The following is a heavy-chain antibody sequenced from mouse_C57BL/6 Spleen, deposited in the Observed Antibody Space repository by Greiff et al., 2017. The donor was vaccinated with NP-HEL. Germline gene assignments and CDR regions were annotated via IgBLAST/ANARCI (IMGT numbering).Heavy chain of an antibody. V-gene: IGHV5-17*01. Sequence: EVRLVESGGGLVKPGGSLKLSCAASGFTFSDYGMHWVRQAPEKGLEWVAYISSGSSTIYYADTVKGRFTISRDNAKNTLFLQMTSLRSEDTAMYYCARDTVVAPDAMDYWGQGTSVTVSS. D-gene: IGHD1-1*01. CDR3: ARDTVVAPDAMDY. CDR1: GFTFSDYG. CDR2: ISSGSSTI. J-gene: IGHJ4*01.